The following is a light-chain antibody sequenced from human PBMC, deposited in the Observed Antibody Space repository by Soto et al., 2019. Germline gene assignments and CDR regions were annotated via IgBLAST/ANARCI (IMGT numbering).Light chain of an antibody. V-gene: IGKV3-15*01. CDR3: QQYNNWPLT. J-gene: IGKJ5*01. CDR1: QSVSSN. CDR2: GAS. Sequence: EIVMTQSPATLSVSPGERATLSCRASQSVSSNLAWYQQKPGQAPRLLIYGASTRATGIPARFSGSGSGTEFTLTISSLQSEDSAVYYCQQYNNWPLTFGQETRLENK.